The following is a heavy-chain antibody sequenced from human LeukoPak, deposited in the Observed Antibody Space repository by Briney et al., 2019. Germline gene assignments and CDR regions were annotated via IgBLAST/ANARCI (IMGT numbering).Heavy chain of an antibody. D-gene: IGHD2-8*01. J-gene: IGHJ4*02. CDR2: ISADHAT. CDR1: GFTFSHYP. CDR3: AKDTEGVRGNFLFEY. V-gene: IGHV3-23*01. Sequence: AGGSLRLSCAASGFTFSHYPMSWVRQAPGKGLEWVAAISADHATYDADSMKGRFTISRDNSKNTLYLQMNGLRAEDMAVYYCAKDTEGVRGNFLFEYWGQGTLVTVSS.